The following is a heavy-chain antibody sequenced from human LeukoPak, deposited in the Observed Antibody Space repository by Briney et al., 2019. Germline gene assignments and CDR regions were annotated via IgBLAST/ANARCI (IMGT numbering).Heavy chain of an antibody. J-gene: IGHJ4*02. CDR3: AKDIVTPYGDEGYFDY. D-gene: IGHD4-17*01. CDR2: ISYDGSNK. V-gene: IGHV3-30-3*01. Sequence: GGSLRLSCAASGFTFSSYAMHWVRQAPGKGLEWVAVISYDGSNKYYADSVKGRFTISRDNSKNTLYLQMNSLRAEDTALYYCAKDIVTPYGDEGYFDYWGQGTLVTVSS. CDR1: GFTFSSYA.